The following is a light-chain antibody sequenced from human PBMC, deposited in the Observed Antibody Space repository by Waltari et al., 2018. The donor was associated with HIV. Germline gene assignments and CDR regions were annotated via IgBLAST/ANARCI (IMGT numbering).Light chain of an antibody. CDR3: ATWDGSLSGGV. CDR1: SSNIGRYA. J-gene: IGLJ2*01. V-gene: IGLV1-44*01. CDR2: SDN. Sequence: QSVLTQSPSASGTPGPRVPISCSGSSSNIGRYAVNWYQHLPGTAPKLLIYSDNQRPSGVPDRFSGSKSGTSASLAISGLQSEDEAEYYCATWDGSLSGGVFGGGTKLTVL.